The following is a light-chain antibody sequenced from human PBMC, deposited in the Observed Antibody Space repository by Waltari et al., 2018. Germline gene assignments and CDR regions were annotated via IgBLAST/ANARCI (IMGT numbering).Light chain of an antibody. CDR3: STWDSNLREYV. J-gene: IGLJ1*01. Sequence: QAGLTQPPSVSKGLRQTATLTCTGNSNNVGNQGAAWLQQPQGQPPRLLSYRNNNRPSGISERFSASRSGNTASLTITGLQPEDEADYYCSTWDSNLREYVFGTGTKVTVL. V-gene: IGLV10-54*04. CDR1: SNNVGNQG. CDR2: RNN.